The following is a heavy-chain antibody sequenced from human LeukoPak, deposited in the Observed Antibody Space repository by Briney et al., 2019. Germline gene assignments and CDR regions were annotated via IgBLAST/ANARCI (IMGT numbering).Heavy chain of an antibody. CDR2: INHSGST. Sequence: SETLSLTCAVYGGSFSGYYWSWIRQPPGKGLEWIGEINHSGSTNYNPSLKSRVTISVDTSKNQFSLKLSSVTAADTAVYYCARGRSSSWGGPRFDYWGQGTLVTVSS. J-gene: IGHJ4*02. CDR1: GGSFSGYY. CDR3: ARGRSSSWGGPRFDY. D-gene: IGHD6-13*01. V-gene: IGHV4-34*01.